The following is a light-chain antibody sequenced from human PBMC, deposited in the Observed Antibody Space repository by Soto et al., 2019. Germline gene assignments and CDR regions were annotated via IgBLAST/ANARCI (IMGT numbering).Light chain of an antibody. J-gene: IGKJ5*01. V-gene: IGKV3-20*01. CDR1: QTVSKNY. Sequence: EIVLTRVEVTVSWFPGEGATLSCRASQTVSKNYLAWYHQKPGQAPRLLIYAASTRATGIPDRFSGSGSGTDFTLTISRLEPVELAVFYCQQYAVSPITFGQGTRLEIK. CDR2: AAS. CDR3: QQYAVSPIT.